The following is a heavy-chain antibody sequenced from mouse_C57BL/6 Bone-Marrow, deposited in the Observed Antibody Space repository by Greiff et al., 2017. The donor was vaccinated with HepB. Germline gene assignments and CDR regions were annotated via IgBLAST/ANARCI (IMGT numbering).Heavy chain of an antibody. CDR1: GYTFTSYW. CDR2: IYPGSGST. Sequence: QVQLQQPGAELVKPGASVKMSCKASGYTFTSYWITWVKQRPGQGLEWIGDIYPGSGSTNYNEKFKSKATLTVDTSSSTAYMQLSSLTSEDSAVYYCASFYGSSFPWYFEVGAQGPRSPSPQ. CDR3: ASFYGSSFPWYFEV. V-gene: IGHV1-55*01. J-gene: IGHJ1*03. D-gene: IGHD1-1*01.